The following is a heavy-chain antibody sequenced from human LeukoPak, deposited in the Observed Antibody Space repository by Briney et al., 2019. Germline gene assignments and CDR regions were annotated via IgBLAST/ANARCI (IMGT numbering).Heavy chain of an antibody. CDR3: ARGNTYYDFWSGYSGLDY. CDR2: IYYSGST. D-gene: IGHD3-3*01. V-gene: IGHV4-59*01. CDR1: GGSISSYY. Sequence: SETLSLTCTVSGGSISSYYWSWIRQPPGKGLGWIGYIYYSGSTNYNPSLKSRVTISVDTSKNQFSLKLSSVTAADTAVYYCARGNTYYDFWSGYSGLDYWGQGTLVTVSS. J-gene: IGHJ4*02.